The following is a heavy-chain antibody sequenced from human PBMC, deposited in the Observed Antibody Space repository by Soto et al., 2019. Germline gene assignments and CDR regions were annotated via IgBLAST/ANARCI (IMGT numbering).Heavy chain of an antibody. J-gene: IGHJ6*02. Sequence: GGALRLSCAASGFTFSSYVLSWVRQAPGKGVGWVSGISGSGGSTYYTNSVKGRFTISRDNSKNTLYLQMNSLRAEDTAVYYCAKEGRDEPYYYDSSGYYPYYYYGMDVWGQGTTVTVSS. CDR2: ISGSGGST. CDR3: AKEGRDEPYYYDSSGYYPYYYYGMDV. D-gene: IGHD3-22*01. V-gene: IGHV3-23*01. CDR1: GFTFSSYV.